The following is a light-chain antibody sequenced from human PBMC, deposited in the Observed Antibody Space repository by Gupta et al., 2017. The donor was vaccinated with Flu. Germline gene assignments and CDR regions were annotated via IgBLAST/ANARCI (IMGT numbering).Light chain of an antibody. CDR1: QSFSSNY. Sequence: EIVFTQSPGTLSLSPGRRATLSCRASQSFSSNYLAWYQQKPGQAPRLLIYGASSRAAGIPDRFSGSGYGTEFTLTISRREPEDSAVYYCQDGGSSPFTFGHGTKVEIK. V-gene: IGKV3-20*01. CDR2: GAS. J-gene: IGKJ3*01. CDR3: QDGGSSPFT.